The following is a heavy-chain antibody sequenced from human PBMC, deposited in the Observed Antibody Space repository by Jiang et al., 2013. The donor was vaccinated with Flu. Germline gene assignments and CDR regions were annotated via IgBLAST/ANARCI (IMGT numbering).Heavy chain of an antibody. D-gene: IGHD6-19*01. CDR1: GYTFTSYY. Sequence: SGAEVKKPGASVKVSCKASGYTFTSYYMHWVRQAPGQGLEWMGIINPSGGSTSYAQKFQGRVAMTRDTSTSTVYMELSSLRSEDTAVYYCARDPGSSGWYDYFDYWGQGTLVTVSS. V-gene: IGHV1-46*01. CDR3: ARDPGSSGWYDYFDY. CDR2: INPSGGST. J-gene: IGHJ4*02.